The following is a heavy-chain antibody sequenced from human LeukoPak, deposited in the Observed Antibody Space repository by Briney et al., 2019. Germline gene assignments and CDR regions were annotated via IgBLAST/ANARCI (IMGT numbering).Heavy chain of an antibody. D-gene: IGHD2-2*01. CDR1: GFTFTNYA. CDR3: AKESDTGFCSSTSCPPDH. J-gene: IGHJ5*02. CDR2: ITGSGGKT. V-gene: IGHV3-23*01. Sequence: GGSLRLSCEASGFTFTNYAMAWVRQGPGKGLEWVSGITGSGGKTYYADSVRGRFTISRDNSKNTVYLQMNTLRVEDTAMFFCAKESDTGFCSSTSCPPDHWGQGVLVTVSS.